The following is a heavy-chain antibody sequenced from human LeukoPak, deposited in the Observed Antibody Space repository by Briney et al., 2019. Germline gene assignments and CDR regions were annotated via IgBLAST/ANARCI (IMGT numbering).Heavy chain of an antibody. CDR1: GYTFTSYA. D-gene: IGHD4-23*01. Sequence: ASVKVSCKASGYTFTSYAMNWVRQAPGQGLEWMGWTNTNTGNPTYAQGFTGRFVFSLDTSVSTAYLQISSLKAEDTAVYYCASSLDYGGNSGWKSPFDYWGQGTLVTVSS. J-gene: IGHJ4*02. V-gene: IGHV7-4-1*02. CDR2: TNTNTGNP. CDR3: ASSLDYGGNSGWKSPFDY.